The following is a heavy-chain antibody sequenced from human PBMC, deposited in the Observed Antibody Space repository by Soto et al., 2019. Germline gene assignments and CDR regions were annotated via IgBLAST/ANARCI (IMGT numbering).Heavy chain of an antibody. J-gene: IGHJ4*02. CDR2: IYHSVST. CDR3: ARRRYDFWSGYHDY. V-gene: IGHV4-4*02. D-gene: IGHD3-3*01. Sequence: SETLSLTCAVSGGSISSSNWWSWVRQPPGKGLEWIGEIYHSVSTNYNPSLKSRVTISVDKSKNQFSLKLSSVTAADTAVYYCARRRYDFWSGYHDYWGQGTLVTVS. CDR1: GGSISSSNW.